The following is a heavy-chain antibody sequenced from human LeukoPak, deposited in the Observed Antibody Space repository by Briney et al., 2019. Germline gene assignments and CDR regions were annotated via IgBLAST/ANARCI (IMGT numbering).Heavy chain of an antibody. CDR2: IWSDATNQ. D-gene: IGHD4-11*01. V-gene: IGHV3-33*06. CDR1: GFTFSHYG. CDR3: EKDAQRGFDYSNSLEH. Sequence: PGRSLRLSCEASGFTFSHYGMHWVRQAPGKGLEWVAVIWSDATNQFYADSVKGRFTISRDNFKKTVSLQMSSLRVEDTAVYYCEKDAQRGFDYSNSLEHWGQGVLVTVSS. J-gene: IGHJ4*02.